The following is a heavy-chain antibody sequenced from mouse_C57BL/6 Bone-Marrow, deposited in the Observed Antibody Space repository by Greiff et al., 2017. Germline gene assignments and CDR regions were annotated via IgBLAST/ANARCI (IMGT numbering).Heavy chain of an antibody. CDR2: IRNKANGYTT. D-gene: IGHD2-1*01. J-gene: IGHJ2*01. CDR3: LKASQLPYFDY. CDR1: GFTFTDYY. V-gene: IGHV7-4*01. Sequence: EVKLVESGGGLVQPGASLRLSCAASGFTFTDYYMSWVRQPPGTAPEWLALIRNKANGYTTEYTASVKGRFTISRDNSQNVLYRQMNTLRAEDSATYYCLKASQLPYFDYWGQGTTLTVSS.